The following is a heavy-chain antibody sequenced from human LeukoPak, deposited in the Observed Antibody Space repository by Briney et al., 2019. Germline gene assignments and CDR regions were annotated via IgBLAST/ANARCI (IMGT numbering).Heavy chain of an antibody. Sequence: GGSLRLSCATSGFIFSNYGIHWVRQAPGKGPEWVAFIRYDGSDKRYADSVRGRFTISKDNSKNALYLQLNSLRVDDSAMYYCARDWRGSSNFLAPGYWGQGTLVTVSS. CDR1: GFIFSNYG. CDR2: IRYDGSDK. D-gene: IGHD6-13*01. CDR3: ARDWRGSSNFLAPGY. J-gene: IGHJ4*02. V-gene: IGHV3-30*02.